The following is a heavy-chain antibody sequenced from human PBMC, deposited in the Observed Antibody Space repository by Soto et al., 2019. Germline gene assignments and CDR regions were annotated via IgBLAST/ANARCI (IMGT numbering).Heavy chain of an antibody. CDR1: GGTFSSYT. Sequence: QVQLVQSGAEVKKPGSSVKVSCKASGGTFSSYTISWVRQAPGQGLEWMGRIIPILGIANYAQKFQGRVTITGDKSTSTAYMELSSLRSEDTAVYYCARDTAMAHFDYWGQGTLVTVSS. D-gene: IGHD5-18*01. CDR3: ARDTAMAHFDY. V-gene: IGHV1-69*02. CDR2: IIPILGIA. J-gene: IGHJ4*02.